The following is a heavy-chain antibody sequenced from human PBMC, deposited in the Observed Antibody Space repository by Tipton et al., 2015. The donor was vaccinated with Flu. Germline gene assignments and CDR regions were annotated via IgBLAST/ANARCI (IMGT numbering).Heavy chain of an antibody. Sequence: SLRLSCAASGFTFSSYSMSWVRQAPGKGLEWVSYISSSSSTIYYADSVKGRFTISRDNAKNSLYLQMNSLRAEDTAVYYCARAGGGSYYYYYMDVWGKGTTVTVSS. CDR3: ARAGGGSYYYYYMDV. D-gene: IGHD2-15*01. J-gene: IGHJ6*03. CDR1: GFTFSSYS. CDR2: ISSSSSTI. V-gene: IGHV3-48*01.